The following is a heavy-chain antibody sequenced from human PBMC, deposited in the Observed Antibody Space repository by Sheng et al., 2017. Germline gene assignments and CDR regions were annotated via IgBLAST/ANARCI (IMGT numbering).Heavy chain of an antibody. V-gene: IGHV3-30*04. D-gene: IGHD2-21*01. Sequence: QVQLVESGGGVVQPGKSLRLSCTASGFTFGSYAMDWVRQAPGKGLEWVAVMSYDGSDKYYAESVKGRFTISRDNSKNTLYLQMNSLTAEDTAVYYCARDPCSTADCYTFDYWGPGTLVTV. CDR3: ARDPCSTADCYTFDY. CDR1: GFTFGSYA. J-gene: IGHJ4*02. CDR2: MSYDGSDK.